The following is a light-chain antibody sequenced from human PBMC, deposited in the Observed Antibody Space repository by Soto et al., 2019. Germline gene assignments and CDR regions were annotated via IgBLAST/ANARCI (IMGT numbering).Light chain of an antibody. CDR1: RGISST. Sequence: EIVMTQSPATLSVSPGERATLSCRASRGISSTLAWYQQKPGQTPSLLIYDISTRATGIPGRFSGSRSGTEFTLTITSLQSEDFAIYYCQHYATWPLTFGGGTRVEIK. V-gene: IGKV3-15*01. J-gene: IGKJ4*01. CDR3: QHYATWPLT. CDR2: DIS.